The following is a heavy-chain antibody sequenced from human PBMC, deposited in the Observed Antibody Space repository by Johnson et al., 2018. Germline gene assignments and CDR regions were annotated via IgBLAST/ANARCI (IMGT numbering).Heavy chain of an antibody. D-gene: IGHD6-19*01. CDR2: IVVGSGNT. J-gene: IGHJ6*02. V-gene: IGHV1-58*01. CDR3: AEDPRIAVAGMGLYYYYGMDV. Sequence: QLVESGPEVKKPGTSVKVSCKASGFTFTSSAVQWVRQARGQRLEWIGWIVVGSGNTNYAQKFQERVTITRDMSTSTAYMARSSLRSEDSAVDYCAEDPRIAVAGMGLYYYYGMDVWGQGTTVTVSS. CDR1: GFTFTSSA.